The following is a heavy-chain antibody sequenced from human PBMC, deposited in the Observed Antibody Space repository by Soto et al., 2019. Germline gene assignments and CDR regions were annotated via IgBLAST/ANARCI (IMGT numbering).Heavy chain of an antibody. D-gene: IGHD6-13*01. V-gene: IGHV3-30-3*01. Sequence: QVQLVESGGGVVQPGRSLRLSCAASGFTFSSYAMHWVRQAPGKGLEWVAVISYDGSNKYYADSVKGRFTISRDNSKNTLYLQMNSLRAEDTAVYYCARDKESTGYSSSWYEYWGQGTLVTVSS. J-gene: IGHJ4*02. CDR2: ISYDGSNK. CDR1: GFTFSSYA. CDR3: ARDKESTGYSSSWYEY.